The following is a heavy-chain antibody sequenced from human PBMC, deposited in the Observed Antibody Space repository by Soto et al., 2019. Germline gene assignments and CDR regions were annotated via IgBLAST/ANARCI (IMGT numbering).Heavy chain of an antibody. Sequence: GGSLRLSCAASGFTFSSYAMHWVRQAPGKGLEWVAVISCDGSNKYYADSVKGRFTISRDNSKNTLYLQMNSLRAEDTAVYYCARGEGPILTGYYTDYWGQGTLVTVSS. D-gene: IGHD3-9*01. CDR2: ISCDGSNK. V-gene: IGHV3-30-3*01. J-gene: IGHJ4*02. CDR3: ARGEGPILTGYYTDY. CDR1: GFTFSSYA.